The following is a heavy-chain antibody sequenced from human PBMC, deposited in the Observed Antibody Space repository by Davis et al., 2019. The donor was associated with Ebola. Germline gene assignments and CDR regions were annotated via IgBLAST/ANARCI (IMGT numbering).Heavy chain of an antibody. CDR2: ISSSSSYT. V-gene: IGHV3-21*05. CDR1: GFTFSSYE. D-gene: IGHD3-3*01. Sequence: GESLKISCAASGFTFSSYEMNWVRQAPGKGLEWVSYISSSSSYTNYADSVKGRFTISRDNSKNTLYLQMNSLRAEDTAVYYCAKRDDFWSGYYSDNGFDYWGQGTLVTVSS. CDR3: AKRDDFWSGYYSDNGFDY. J-gene: IGHJ4*02.